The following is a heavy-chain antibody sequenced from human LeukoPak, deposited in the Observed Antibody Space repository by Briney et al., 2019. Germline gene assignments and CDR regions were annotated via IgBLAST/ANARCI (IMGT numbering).Heavy chain of an antibody. CDR3: AKGTTMYAFDI. Sequence: PGGSLRLSCAASGLTFDHYVMHWVRQAPGKGLEWVSLISGDGGSTYYADSVKGRLTISRDNSKNSLYLQMNSLTTDDTALYFCAKGTTMYAFDIWGQGTMVTVSS. CDR2: ISGDGGST. J-gene: IGHJ3*02. D-gene: IGHD1-1*01. V-gene: IGHV3-43*02. CDR1: GLTFDHYV.